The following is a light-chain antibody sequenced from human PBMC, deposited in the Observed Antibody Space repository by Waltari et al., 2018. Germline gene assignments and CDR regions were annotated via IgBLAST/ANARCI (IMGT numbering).Light chain of an antibody. CDR2: DVS. J-gene: IGKJ1*01. CDR1: EIVTADY. CDR3: QQYGGLPWT. V-gene: IGKV3-20*01. Sequence: IVLTQSPGTLSMSPGGTATLPCRASEIVTADYLAWYQQRPGQPPRLLMYDVSRRATGVPDRFSGSGSGTDFSLTISRLEPEDFAVYYCQQYGGLPWTFGQGTKVDI.